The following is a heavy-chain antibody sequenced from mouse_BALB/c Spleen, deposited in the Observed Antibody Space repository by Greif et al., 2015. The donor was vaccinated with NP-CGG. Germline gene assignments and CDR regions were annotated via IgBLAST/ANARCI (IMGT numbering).Heavy chain of an antibody. CDR2: IYPGSGNT. Sequence: VQLQQSGPELVKPGASVKISRKASGYTFTDYYINWVRQKPGQGLEWIGWIYPGSGNTKYNEKFKGKATLTVDTSSSTAYMQLSSLTSEDTAVYLFARRTGTEAMDYWGQGTSVTVSS. CDR3: ARRTGTEAMDY. V-gene: IGHV1-84*02. J-gene: IGHJ4*01. CDR1: GYTFTDYY. D-gene: IGHD4-1*01.